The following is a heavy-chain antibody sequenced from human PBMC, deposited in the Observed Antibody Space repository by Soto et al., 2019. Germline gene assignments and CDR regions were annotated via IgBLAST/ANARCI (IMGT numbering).Heavy chain of an antibody. J-gene: IGHJ4*02. D-gene: IGHD4-17*01. CDR1: GFTFSSHN. CDR2: ISNGSSYT. V-gene: IGHV3-21*01. CDR3: ARATHDYGALDY. Sequence: EVQLVESGGGLVKPGGSRRLSCTATGFTFSSHNMNWVRQAPGKGLEWVSYISNGSSYTFYADSVKGRFTISRDNAKNSLFLQMNSLRAEDTAVYYCARATHDYGALDYWGQGALVTVSS.